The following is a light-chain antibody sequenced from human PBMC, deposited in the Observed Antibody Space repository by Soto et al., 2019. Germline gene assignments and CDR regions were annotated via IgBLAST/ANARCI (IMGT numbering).Light chain of an antibody. J-gene: IGKJ5*01. CDR2: AAS. CDR3: QQRINWIP. Sequence: RITHSPAAFSASTGDRVTITCRASQGISSYLAWYQQKPGKAPKLLIYAASTLQSGVPSRFSGSGSGTDFTLTISSLEPEDFAVYYCQQRINWIPFGQGTRLAI. CDR1: QGISSY. V-gene: IGKV1-8*01.